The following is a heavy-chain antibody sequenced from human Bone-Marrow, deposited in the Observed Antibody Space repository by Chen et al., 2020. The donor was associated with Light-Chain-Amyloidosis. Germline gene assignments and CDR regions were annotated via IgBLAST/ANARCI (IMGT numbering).Heavy chain of an antibody. CDR2: ISSGGGST. CDR3: AKVWYASRTYFEN. D-gene: IGHD3-22*01. J-gene: IGHJ4*02. Sequence: LESGGGLIQPGGSLRPSCAASGFTFKTYALSWVRQAPGKGLEWVSAISSGGGSTYYADSVNGRFTISRDNSRNTLYLQMNSLRVEDTAVYYCAKVWYASRTYFENWGQGTLVTVSS. CDR1: GFTFKTYA. V-gene: IGHV3-23*01.